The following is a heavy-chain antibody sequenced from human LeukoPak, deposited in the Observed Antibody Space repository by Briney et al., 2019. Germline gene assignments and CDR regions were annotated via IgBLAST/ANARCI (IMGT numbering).Heavy chain of an antibody. Sequence: ASVKVSCKASGFTFTNYGLSWVRQAPGQGLEWMGWINTDNGDTNYAQRVQDRVTMTTDTSTSTAYMQLRSLRPEDTAVYYCARGSTYCGGDCYPADYWGQGTLVTVSS. D-gene: IGHD2-21*01. CDR3: ARGSTYCGGDCYPADY. V-gene: IGHV1-18*01. CDR1: GFTFTNYG. J-gene: IGHJ4*02. CDR2: INTDNGDT.